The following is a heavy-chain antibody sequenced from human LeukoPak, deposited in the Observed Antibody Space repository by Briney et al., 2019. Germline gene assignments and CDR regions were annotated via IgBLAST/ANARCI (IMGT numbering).Heavy chain of an antibody. J-gene: IGHJ6*02. CDR3: ARAGYYYYGMDV. CDR2: IYSGGST. V-gene: IGHV3-53*05. D-gene: IGHD7-27*01. Sequence: GGSLRLSCAASGFTVSSNYMSWVRQAPGKGLEWVSVIYSGGSTYYADSVKGRFTISRDNSKNTLYLQMNSLRAEDTAVYYCARAGYYYYGMDVWGQGTTVTVSS. CDR1: GFTVSSNY.